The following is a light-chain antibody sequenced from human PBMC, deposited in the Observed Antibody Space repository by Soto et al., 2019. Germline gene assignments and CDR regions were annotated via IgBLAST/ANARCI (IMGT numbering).Light chain of an antibody. CDR3: LQHNSYPRT. J-gene: IGKJ1*01. Sequence: DIHLTQSPSSLSASVGDRVTITCRASQAITNNLAWYQQKPGNPPRLLIYEESTLHSGVPARFSGRKVGTQFILTIDSLQPEDFATYYCLQHNSYPRTFGQGTKVDIK. CDR2: EES. V-gene: IGKV1-9*01. CDR1: QAITNN.